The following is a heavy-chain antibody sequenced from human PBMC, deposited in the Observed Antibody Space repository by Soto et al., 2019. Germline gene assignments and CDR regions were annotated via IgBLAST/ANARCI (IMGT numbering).Heavy chain of an antibody. V-gene: IGHV1-8*01. CDR2: INPNSGHT. CDR1: GYSFISYD. J-gene: IGHJ4*02. CDR3: ARASYSSSSESDFDY. Sequence: QVQLVQSGAEVKKPGASVKVSCKASGYSFISYDINWVRQATGQGREWMGWINPNSGHTDYAQKFQGRVTMTRDTSISTAYMELSSLRSDDTAVYYCARASYSSSSESDFDYWGQGTLVTVSS. D-gene: IGHD6-6*01.